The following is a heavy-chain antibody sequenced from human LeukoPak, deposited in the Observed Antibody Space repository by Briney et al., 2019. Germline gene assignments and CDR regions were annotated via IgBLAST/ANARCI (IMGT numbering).Heavy chain of an antibody. Sequence: ASVKVSCKASGYTFTSYDINWVRQATGQGLEWMGWMNPNSGNTGYAQKFQGRVTMTRDMSTSTVYMELSSLRSEDTAVYYCARVGYYFRFDPWGQGTLVTVSS. J-gene: IGHJ5*02. CDR1: GYTFTSYD. CDR3: ARVGYYFRFDP. D-gene: IGHD3-22*01. V-gene: IGHV1-8*02. CDR2: MNPNSGNT.